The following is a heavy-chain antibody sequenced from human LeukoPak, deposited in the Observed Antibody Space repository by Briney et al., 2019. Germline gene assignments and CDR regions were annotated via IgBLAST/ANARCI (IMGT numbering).Heavy chain of an antibody. Sequence: GGSLRLSCAASGFTVITNDLTWVRQAPGKGLEWVSVLYSDGNTKYADSVQGRFTISRDNSKNTLYLEMNSLSPDDTAVYYCARGVEPMAANTLAYWGQGTLVTVSS. J-gene: IGHJ4*02. CDR3: ARGVEPMAANTLAY. V-gene: IGHV3-53*01. D-gene: IGHD3-16*01. CDR1: GFTVITND. CDR2: LYSDGNT.